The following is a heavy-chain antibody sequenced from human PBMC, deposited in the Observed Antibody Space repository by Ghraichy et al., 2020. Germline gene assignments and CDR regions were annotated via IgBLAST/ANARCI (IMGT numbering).Heavy chain of an antibody. V-gene: IGHV4-39*01. CDR1: GGSISSSSYY. Sequence: SETLSLTCTVSGGSISSSSYYWGWIRQPPGKGLEWIGSIYYSGRTYYNPSLKSRVTISVDTSKNQFSLKLSSVTAADTAVYYCAGEDIVVVVAATGAFDIWGQGTMVTVSS. J-gene: IGHJ3*02. CDR3: AGEDIVVVVAATGAFDI. D-gene: IGHD2-15*01. CDR2: IYYSGRT.